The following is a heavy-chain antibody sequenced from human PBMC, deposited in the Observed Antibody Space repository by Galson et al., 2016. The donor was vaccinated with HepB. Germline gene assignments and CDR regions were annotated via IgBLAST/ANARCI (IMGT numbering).Heavy chain of an antibody. D-gene: IGHD3-10*01. CDR2: IYWDDDR. CDR1: GFSLDRYGVG. CDR3: AHSRRVTVVRGGTGYYVIDV. Sequence: PALVKPTQTLTLTCTFSGFSLDRYGVGVGWMRQPPGGAPEWLALIYWDDDRGYNPSLESRLSITKDTSRGQVVLTVTNVDPVDTATYYCAHSRRVTVVRGGTGYYVIDVWGQGTTVTVSS. V-gene: IGHV2-5*02. J-gene: IGHJ6*02.